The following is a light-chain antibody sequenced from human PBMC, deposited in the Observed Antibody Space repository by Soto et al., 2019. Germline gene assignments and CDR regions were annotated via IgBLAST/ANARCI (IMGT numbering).Light chain of an antibody. J-gene: IGLJ2*01. CDR3: CSVV. CDR1: SSDVGGYNY. Sequence: QSALTQPRSVSGSPGQSATISCTGTSSDVGGYNYVSWYQQHPGKAPKLMIYDVTKRPSGVPDRFSGSKSGNTASLTISGLQAEDEADYYCCSVVFGGGTKLTVL. V-gene: IGLV2-11*01. CDR2: DVT.